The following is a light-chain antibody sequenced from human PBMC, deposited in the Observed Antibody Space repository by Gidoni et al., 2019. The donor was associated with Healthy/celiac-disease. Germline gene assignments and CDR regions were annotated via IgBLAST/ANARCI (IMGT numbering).Light chain of an antibody. Sequence: DIQMSQSPSSLSASVGDRVTITCRASQSISSYLNWYQQKPGNDPKLLIYAASSLQSGVPSRFSGSGSGTDFTLTISSLQPEDFATYYCQQSYSTPLTFGPGTKVDIK. CDR2: AAS. J-gene: IGKJ3*01. V-gene: IGKV1-39*01. CDR3: QQSYSTPLT. CDR1: QSISSY.